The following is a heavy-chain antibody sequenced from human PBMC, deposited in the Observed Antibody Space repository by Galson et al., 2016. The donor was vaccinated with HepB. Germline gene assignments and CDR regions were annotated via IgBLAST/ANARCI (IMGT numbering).Heavy chain of an antibody. CDR1: GFSINNSGVG. J-gene: IGHJ4*02. CDR3: AHDTMNILGGVILFYDY. CDR2: IYWDDDQ. V-gene: IGHV2-5*02. Sequence: PALVKPPQTLTLTCTLSGFSINNSGVGVGWIRQPPGKALEWLALIYWDDDQRYSPSLKSRLSLTKDTSKNQVVLRMTNMDPVDTATYYCAHDTMNILGGVILFYDYWGQGTLVTVSS. D-gene: IGHD3-16*01.